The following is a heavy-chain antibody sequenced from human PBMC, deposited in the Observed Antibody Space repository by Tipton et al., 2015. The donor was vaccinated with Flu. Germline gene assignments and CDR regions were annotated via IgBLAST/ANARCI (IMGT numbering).Heavy chain of an antibody. D-gene: IGHD6-19*01. CDR2: INHSGST. J-gene: IGHJ1*01. Sequence: TLSLTCAVYGGSFSGYYWSWIRQPPGKGLEWIGEINHSGSTNYNPSLKSRVTISVDTSKNQFSLKLSSVTAADTAVYYCARGLGVAVAGTGGFQHWGQGALVTVSS. V-gene: IGHV4-34*01. CDR1: GGSFSGYY. CDR3: ARGLGVAVAGTGGFQH.